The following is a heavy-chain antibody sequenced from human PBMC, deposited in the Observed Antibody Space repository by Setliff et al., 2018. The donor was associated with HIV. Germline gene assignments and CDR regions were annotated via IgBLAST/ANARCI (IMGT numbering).Heavy chain of an antibody. V-gene: IGHV4-31*11. J-gene: IGHJ3*02. D-gene: IGHD3-22*01. CDR2: IFYSGNT. Sequence: SETLSLTCAVSGDSISSGGYYWSWIRQHPGKGLEWIGYIFYSGNTCFNPSHKSRVTISVDTSKNQFSLKLSSVTAADTAVYYCARGAAYYYDSSGWGDAFDIWGQGTMVTVSS. CDR1: GDSISSGGYY. CDR3: ARGAAYYYDSSGWGDAFDI.